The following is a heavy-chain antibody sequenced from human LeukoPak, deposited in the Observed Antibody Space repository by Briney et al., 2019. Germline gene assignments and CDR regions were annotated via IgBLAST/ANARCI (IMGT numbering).Heavy chain of an antibody. D-gene: IGHD1-1*01. V-gene: IGHV3-48*01. J-gene: IGHJ5*02. Sequence: GGSLRLSCVGSGFTFSSYSMNWVRQAPGKGLEWVSKITSSSSTAFYADSVKGRFTISRDNAKNSLYLQMNSLRAEDTAVYYCVRGWQQLGSWGRGTLVTVSS. CDR1: GFTFSSYS. CDR3: VRGWQQLGS. CDR2: ITSSSSTA.